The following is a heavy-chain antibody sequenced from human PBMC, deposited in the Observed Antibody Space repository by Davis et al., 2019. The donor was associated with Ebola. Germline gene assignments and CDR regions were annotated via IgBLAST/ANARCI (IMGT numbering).Heavy chain of an antibody. CDR2: ISAYNGNT. D-gene: IGHD3-3*01. CDR3: ARETEGVVIYGMDV. Sequence: AASVKVSCKASGYTFTSYGISWVRQAPGQGLEWMGWISAYNGNTNYAQKLQGRVTMTTDTSTSTAYMELRSLRSDDTAVYYCARETEGVVIYGMDVWGQGTTVTVSS. J-gene: IGHJ6*02. V-gene: IGHV1-18*01. CDR1: GYTFTSYG.